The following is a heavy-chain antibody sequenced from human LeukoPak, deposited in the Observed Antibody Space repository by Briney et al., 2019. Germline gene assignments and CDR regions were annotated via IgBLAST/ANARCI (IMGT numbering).Heavy chain of an antibody. CDR3: ARGAYRGGDCYSADVLTEPFDY. Sequence: GGSLRLSCAASGFTFSSYEMNWVRQAPGRGLEWVSYISSSGSTIYYADSVKGRFTISRDNAKNSLYLQMNSLRAEDTAVYYCARGAYRGGDCYSADVLTEPFDYWGQGTLVTVSS. V-gene: IGHV3-48*03. CDR1: GFTFSSYE. J-gene: IGHJ4*02. D-gene: IGHD2-21*02. CDR2: ISSSGSTI.